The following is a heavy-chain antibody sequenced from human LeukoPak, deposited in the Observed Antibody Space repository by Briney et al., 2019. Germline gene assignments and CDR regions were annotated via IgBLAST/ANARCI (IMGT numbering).Heavy chain of an antibody. V-gene: IGHV1-18*01. D-gene: IGHD5-12*01. Sequence: GASVNVSCKASGYSFGDYGFSWVRQAPGQGLEWLGWISTYNGNRNYAQKVEGRVTMTTDTSTSTAYLELRGLRPGDTAVYYCARDDSGAKVDIDYWGQGTLLIVSS. J-gene: IGHJ4*02. CDR2: ISTYNGNR. CDR3: ARDDSGAKVDIDY. CDR1: GYSFGDYG.